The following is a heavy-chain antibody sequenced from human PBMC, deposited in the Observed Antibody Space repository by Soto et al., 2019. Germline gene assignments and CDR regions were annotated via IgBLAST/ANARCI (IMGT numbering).Heavy chain of an antibody. V-gene: IGHV5-10-1*01. Sequence: PWESLKISCKGSGYSFTSYWISWVRQMPGKGLEWMGRIDPSDSYTNYSPSFQGHVTISADKPISTAYLQWSSLKASDTAMYYCARLVGANAKYNWFDSWGQRTLVIVSS. J-gene: IGHJ5*01. CDR3: ARLVGANAKYNWFDS. CDR1: GYSFTSYW. CDR2: IDPSDSYT. D-gene: IGHD1-26*01.